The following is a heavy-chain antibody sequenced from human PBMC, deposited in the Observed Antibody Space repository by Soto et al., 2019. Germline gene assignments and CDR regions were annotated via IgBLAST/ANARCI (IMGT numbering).Heavy chain of an antibody. CDR1: GFTFSSYN. Sequence: GGSLRLSCVGSGFTFSSYNMHWVRQAPGEGLEWVAVISFDGANKFYADSVKGRFTISRDISRDTLYLQMSSLRDEDTAIYYCARDGYNRGGFDYWGQGTLVTVSS. CDR3: ARDGYNRGGFDY. V-gene: IGHV3-30-3*01. CDR2: ISFDGANK. D-gene: IGHD3-10*01. J-gene: IGHJ4*02.